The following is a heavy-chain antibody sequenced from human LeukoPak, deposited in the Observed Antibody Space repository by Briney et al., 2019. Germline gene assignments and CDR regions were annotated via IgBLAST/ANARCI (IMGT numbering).Heavy chain of an antibody. V-gene: IGHV4-59*03. D-gene: IGHD6-19*01. J-gene: IGHJ4*01. CDR3: AGASAVAGALDY. Sequence: SETLSLICTVSGGSISNYYWSWIRQLPGKGLEWIGYMYYSGSTNCNPSLKSRVTISLDTSKSQFSLKLSSVTAADTAVYYCAGASAVAGALDYWGHGTLVTVSS. CDR1: GGSISNYY. CDR2: MYYSGST.